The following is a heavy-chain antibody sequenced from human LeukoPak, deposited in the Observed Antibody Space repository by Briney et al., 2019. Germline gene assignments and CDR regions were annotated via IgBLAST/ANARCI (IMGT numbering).Heavy chain of an antibody. J-gene: IGHJ4*02. D-gene: IGHD6-19*01. Sequence: GGSLRLSCAASGFTFSSYAMSWVRQAPEKGLEWVSAISGSGGSTYYADSVTGRFTISRDNSKNTLYLQMNSLRAEDTAVYYCAKDQGSSGWYDYFDYWGQGTLVTVSS. CDR3: AKDQGSSGWYDYFDY. V-gene: IGHV3-23*01. CDR1: GFTFSSYA. CDR2: ISGSGGST.